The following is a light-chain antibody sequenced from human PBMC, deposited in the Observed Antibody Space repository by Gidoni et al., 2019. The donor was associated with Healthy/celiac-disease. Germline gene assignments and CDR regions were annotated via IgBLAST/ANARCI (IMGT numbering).Light chain of an antibody. CDR3: AVWDDSLSGWV. V-gene: IGLV1-47*02. CDR2: SNN. CDR1: SSNIGSNY. J-gene: IGLJ3*02. Sequence: QSVLPQPPSASGTPGQRVTISCSGSSSNIGSNYVYWYQQLPGRAPKLLIYSNNQRPSGVPDRFSGSKSGTSASLAISGLRSEDEADYYCAVWDDSLSGWVFGGGTKLTVL.